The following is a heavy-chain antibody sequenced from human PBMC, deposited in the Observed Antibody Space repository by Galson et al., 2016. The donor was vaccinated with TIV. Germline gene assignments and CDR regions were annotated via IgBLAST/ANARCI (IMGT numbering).Heavy chain of an antibody. J-gene: IGHJ4*02. CDR2: TDWDGDK. D-gene: IGHD5-24*01. Sequence: PALVKPTQTLTLTCTFSGFSLTTHGMCVSWIRQPPGKALEWLARTDWDGDKFYSTSLQTRLSISKDTSRNQVVLTLSNVDPVDTATYFCARSSIRDVSTHRFFDDWGQGTLVTVSP. V-gene: IGHV2-70*17. CDR3: ARSSIRDVSTHRFFDD. CDR1: GFSLTTHGMC.